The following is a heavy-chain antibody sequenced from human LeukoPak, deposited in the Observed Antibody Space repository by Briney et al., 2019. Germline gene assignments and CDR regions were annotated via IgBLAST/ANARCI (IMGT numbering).Heavy chain of an antibody. CDR1: GFTFSSYS. CDR3: ARDYYGSGSYYTTIYYYYYYYMDV. D-gene: IGHD3-10*01. J-gene: IGHJ6*03. Sequence: GGSLRLSCAASGFTFSSYSVNWVRHAPGKGLERVSYISSSSSTIYYADSVKGRFTISRDNAKNSLYLQMNSLRAEDTAVYYCARDYYGSGSYYTTIYYYYYYYMDVWGKGTTVTISS. V-gene: IGHV3-48*04. CDR2: ISSSSSTI.